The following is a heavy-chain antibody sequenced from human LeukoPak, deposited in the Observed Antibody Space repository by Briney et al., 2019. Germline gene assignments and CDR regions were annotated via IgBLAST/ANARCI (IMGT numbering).Heavy chain of an antibody. V-gene: IGHV1-46*01. CDR3: ARAKVPPRPGWFNS. J-gene: IGHJ5*01. Sequence: ASVKVSCKAPRDMFTSYHIHWVRQAPGEGLEWMGMINPGGDGPSYSQKFRGRVDMTWDASANIVCMELSWLRPEDTAVYYCARAKVPPRPGWFNSWGQGTLVTVSS. CDR2: INPGGDGP. CDR1: RDMFTSYH. D-gene: IGHD6-6*01.